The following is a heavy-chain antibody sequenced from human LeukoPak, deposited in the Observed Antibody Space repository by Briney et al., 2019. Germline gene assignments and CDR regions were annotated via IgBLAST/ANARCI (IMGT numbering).Heavy chain of an antibody. CDR2: ISGSGGST. D-gene: IGHD5-18*01. CDR1: GFTFSSYA. V-gene: IGHV3-23*01. J-gene: IGHJ4*02. Sequence: PGGSLRLSCAASGFTFSSYAMSWVRQAPGKGLEWVSAISGSGGSTYYADSVKGRFTISRDNSKNTLYLQMNSLRAEDTAVYYCAKDLGGYSYGPYYFDYWGQETLVTVSS. CDR3: AKDLGGYSYGPYYFDY.